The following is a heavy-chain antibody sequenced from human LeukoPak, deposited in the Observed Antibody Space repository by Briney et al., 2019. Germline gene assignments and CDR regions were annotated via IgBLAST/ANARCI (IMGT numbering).Heavy chain of an antibody. Sequence: GSLRLSCAASGFTFSNYVMSWVRQAPGKGLEWIGYIYYSGSTFYNPSLNSRVTMAVDTSQNQFSLKLSSVTAADTAVYYCARHQGIAAAGRYYFDYWGQGTLVTVSS. CDR1: GFTFSNYV. J-gene: IGHJ4*02. CDR2: IYYSGST. V-gene: IGHV4-59*01. D-gene: IGHD6-13*01. CDR3: ARHQGIAAAGRYYFDY.